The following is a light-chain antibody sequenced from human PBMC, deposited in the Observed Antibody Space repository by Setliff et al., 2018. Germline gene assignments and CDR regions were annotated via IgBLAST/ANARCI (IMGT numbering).Light chain of an antibody. CDR2: EVS. J-gene: IGLJ1*01. CDR3: SSYSGSSTLV. V-gene: IGLV2-14*01. Sequence: QSALTQPASVSGSPGQSITISCTGTSSDAGGYNYVSWYQQHPGKAPKLMIYEVSDRPSGVSNRFSGSRSGNTASLTISGLQAEDEADYYCSSYSGSSTLVFGTGTKVTVL. CDR1: SSDAGGYNY.